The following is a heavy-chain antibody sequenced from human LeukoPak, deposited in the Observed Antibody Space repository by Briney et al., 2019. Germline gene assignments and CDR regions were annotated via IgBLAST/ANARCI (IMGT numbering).Heavy chain of an antibody. Sequence: GGSLRLSCAASGFTFSSYAVSWVRQAPGKGLEWVSGISGSGGSTYYADSAKGRFTIFRDNSKNTLYLQMNSLRAEDTAVYHCANGWSPDYWGRGTLVTVSS. D-gene: IGHD2-15*01. V-gene: IGHV3-23*01. CDR1: GFTFSSYA. J-gene: IGHJ4*02. CDR2: ISGSGGST. CDR3: ANGWSPDY.